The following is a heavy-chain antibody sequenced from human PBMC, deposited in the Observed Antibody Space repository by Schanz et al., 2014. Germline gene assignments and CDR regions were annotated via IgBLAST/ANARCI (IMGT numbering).Heavy chain of an antibody. D-gene: IGHD3-16*01. Sequence: EVQLVESGGGMVQPGGSLRLSCAASGFTFSDRYMDWVRQAPGKGLEWVGRITNKPNNYNTEYAASVKGRFTISRDDSRNSLYLQMSSLKTEDTAVYYCVRLDVHDYWGQGTLVTVSA. J-gene: IGHJ4*02. CDR1: GFTFSDRY. V-gene: IGHV3-72*01. CDR3: VRLDVHDY. CDR2: ITNKPNNYNT.